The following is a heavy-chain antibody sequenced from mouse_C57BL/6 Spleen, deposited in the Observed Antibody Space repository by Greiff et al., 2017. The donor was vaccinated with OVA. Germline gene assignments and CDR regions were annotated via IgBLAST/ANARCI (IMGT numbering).Heavy chain of an antibody. J-gene: IGHJ3*01. CDR3: ARRHYYGSSFAY. CDR1: GYTFTSYW. D-gene: IGHD1-1*01. V-gene: IGHV1-55*01. Sequence: QVQLKQPGAELVKPRASVKMSCKASGYTFTSYWITWVKQRPGQGLEWIGDIYPGSGSTNYNEKFKSKATLTVDTASSTAYMQLSSLTSEDSAVYYCARRHYYGSSFAYWGQGTLVTVSA. CDR2: IYPGSGST.